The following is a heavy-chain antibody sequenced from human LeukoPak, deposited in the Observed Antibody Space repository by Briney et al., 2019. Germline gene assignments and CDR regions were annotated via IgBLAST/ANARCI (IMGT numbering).Heavy chain of an antibody. CDR3: AKESYCSGGSCFPDFDC. CDR1: GFAFRSNW. V-gene: IGHV3-74*01. CDR2: INNDGSTT. J-gene: IGHJ4*02. D-gene: IGHD2-15*01. Sequence: GGSLRLSCAASGFAFRSNWMHWVRQAPGKGLVWVSRINNDGSTTSYADSVKGRFTISRDNAKNTLYLEMNSLRVDDTAVYYCAKESYCSGGSCFPDFDCWGQGTLVTVSS.